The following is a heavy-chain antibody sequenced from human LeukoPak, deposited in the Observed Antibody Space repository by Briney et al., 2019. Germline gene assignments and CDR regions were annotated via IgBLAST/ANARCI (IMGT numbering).Heavy chain of an antibody. CDR3: ARDATPLAITIFGVVINAPDYFDY. D-gene: IGHD3-3*01. CDR2: IYYSGST. Sequence: KASETLSLTCTVSGGSISSSSYYWGWIRQPPGKGLEWIGSIYYSGSTYYNPSLKSRVTISVDTSKNQFSLKLSSVTAADTAVYYCARDATPLAITIFGVVINAPDYFDYWGQGTLVXXSS. V-gene: IGHV4-39*02. CDR1: GGSISSSSYY. J-gene: IGHJ4*02.